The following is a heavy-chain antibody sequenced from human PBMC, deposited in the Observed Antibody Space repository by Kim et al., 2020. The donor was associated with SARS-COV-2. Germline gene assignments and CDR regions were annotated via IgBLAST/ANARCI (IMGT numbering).Heavy chain of an antibody. V-gene: IGHV3-74*01. J-gene: IGHJ4*02. D-gene: IGHD6-19*01. Sequence: ADYVKGRFTISRENAKNTLYLQMNSLRAEDTAVYYCARATRGYSSGWVDYWGQGTLVTVSS. CDR3: ARATRGYSSGWVDY.